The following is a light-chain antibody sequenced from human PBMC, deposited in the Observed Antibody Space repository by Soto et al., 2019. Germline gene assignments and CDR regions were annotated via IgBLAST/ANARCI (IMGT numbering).Light chain of an antibody. CDR3: QQANSFPLT. V-gene: IGKV1-39*01. Sequence: DIQMTQSPSSLSASVGDRVTITCRASQSISSYLNWYQQKPGKAPKLLIYAASSLQSGVPSRFSGSGSGTDFTLTISSLQPEDFATYYCQQANSFPLTFGGGTMVDI. CDR2: AAS. CDR1: QSISSY. J-gene: IGKJ4*01.